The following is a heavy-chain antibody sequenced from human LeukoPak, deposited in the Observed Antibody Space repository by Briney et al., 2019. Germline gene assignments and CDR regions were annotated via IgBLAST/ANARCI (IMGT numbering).Heavy chain of an antibody. Sequence: GGSLRLSCAATGFNFRKHWMSWVRQSIGKGLECVAKIQEDGNEMRYVDSVKGRFTISRDNAKNSLYLQMNSLRAEDTAVYYCARDFFAAAAPTDYWGQGTLVTVSS. CDR3: ARDFFAAAAPTDY. D-gene: IGHD6-13*01. CDR2: IQEDGNEM. J-gene: IGHJ4*02. V-gene: IGHV3-7*01. CDR1: GFNFRKHW.